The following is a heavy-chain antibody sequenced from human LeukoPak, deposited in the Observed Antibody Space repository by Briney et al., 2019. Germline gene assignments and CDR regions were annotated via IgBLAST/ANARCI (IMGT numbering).Heavy chain of an antibody. CDR3: ARDSIVGATTFPRDY. V-gene: IGHV1-46*01. CDR2: IYPRDGST. D-gene: IGHD1-26*01. CDR1: GYTFTSNY. Sequence: ASVKVSCKASGYTFTSNYIHWVRQAPGQGLEWMGMIYPRDGSTSYAQKLQGRVTMTTDTSTSTAYMELRSLRSDDTAVYYCARDSIVGATTFPRDYWGQGTLVTVSS. J-gene: IGHJ4*02.